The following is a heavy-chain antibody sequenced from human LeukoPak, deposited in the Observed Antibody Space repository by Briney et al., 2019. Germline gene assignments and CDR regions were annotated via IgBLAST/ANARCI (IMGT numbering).Heavy chain of an antibody. Sequence: GGSLRLSCAASGFTFSSYSMNWVRQAPGKGLEWVSYISSSSSTIYYADSVKGRFTISRDNAKNSLYLQMNSLRAEDTAVYYCARVGDWGYYDFWSGPSLGIDYWGQGTLVTVSS. CDR3: ARVGDWGYYDFWSGPSLGIDY. J-gene: IGHJ4*02. CDR2: ISSSSSTI. V-gene: IGHV3-48*01. D-gene: IGHD3-3*01. CDR1: GFTFSSYS.